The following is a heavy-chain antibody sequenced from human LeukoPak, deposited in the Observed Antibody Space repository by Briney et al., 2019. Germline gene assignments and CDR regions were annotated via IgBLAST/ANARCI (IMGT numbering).Heavy chain of an antibody. CDR1: GGTFSSYA. CDR2: IIPILGIA. CDR3: ASAWVGDTYYFDY. D-gene: IGHD5-18*01. J-gene: IGHJ4*02. V-gene: IGHV1-69*04. Sequence: SVKVSCKASGGTFSSYAISWVRQAPGQGLEWMGRIIPILGIANYAQKFQGRVTITADKSTSTAYMELSSLRSEDTAVYYCASAWVGDTYYFDYWGQGTLVTVSS.